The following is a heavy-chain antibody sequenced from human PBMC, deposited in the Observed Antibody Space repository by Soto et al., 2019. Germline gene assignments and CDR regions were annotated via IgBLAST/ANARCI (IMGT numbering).Heavy chain of an antibody. D-gene: IGHD6-13*01. CDR3: VKDESINWYSGHFRH. J-gene: IGHJ1*01. Sequence: SLGLSCAGCGFTFDDYAMHWVRQVPGKGLEWVSGINWNSGSIGYGDSVKGRFAISRDNAKNSLHLQMNSLSAEDTAFYYCVKDESINWYSGHFRHWGQGTLVTVSS. CDR2: INWNSGSI. V-gene: IGHV3-9*01. CDR1: GFTFDDYA.